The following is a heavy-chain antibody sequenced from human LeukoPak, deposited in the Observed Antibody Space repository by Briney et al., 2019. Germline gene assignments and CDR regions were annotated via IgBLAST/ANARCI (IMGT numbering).Heavy chain of an antibody. V-gene: IGHV4-61*09. D-gene: IGHD3-10*01. CDR3: TKGRGI. CDR2: IYTSGSM. Sequence: SETLSLTCTVSGGSISSGSYDWYWIRQPAGKGLEWIGHIYTSGSMNYNPSLKSRVTISVDTSKNQFSLKLTSVTAADTAVYYCTKGRGIWGQGTLVTVSS. CDR1: GGSISSGSYD. J-gene: IGHJ4*02.